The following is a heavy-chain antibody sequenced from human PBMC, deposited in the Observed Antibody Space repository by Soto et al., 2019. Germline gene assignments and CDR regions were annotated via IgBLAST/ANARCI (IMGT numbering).Heavy chain of an antibody. J-gene: IGHJ5*02. V-gene: IGHV1-24*01. CDR1: GYSLTELS. CDR3: ASSALGATPNEGWLDP. D-gene: IGHD1-26*01. Sequence: ASVKVSCKVSGYSLTELSMHWVRQAPGKGLEWMGGFDPEGGQTIYAQKFQGRVTMTEDTSTDTAYMELSTLRSEDTAVYYCASSALGATPNEGWLDPWGQGTLVTVS. CDR2: FDPEGGQT.